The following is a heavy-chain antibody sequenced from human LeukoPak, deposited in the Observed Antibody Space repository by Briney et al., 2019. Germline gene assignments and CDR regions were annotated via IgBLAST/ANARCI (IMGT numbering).Heavy chain of an antibody. D-gene: IGHD2-2*01. Sequence: ASVKVSCKASGYTFTSYAMHWVRQAPGQRLEWMGWINAGNGNTKYSQKFQGRVTITRDTSASTAYMELSSLRSEDTAVYYCARDGVCSSTSCYRYYYGMDVWGKGTTVTVSS. CDR2: INAGNGNT. CDR3: ARDGVCSSTSCYRYYYGMDV. CDR1: GYTFTSYA. V-gene: IGHV1-3*01. J-gene: IGHJ6*04.